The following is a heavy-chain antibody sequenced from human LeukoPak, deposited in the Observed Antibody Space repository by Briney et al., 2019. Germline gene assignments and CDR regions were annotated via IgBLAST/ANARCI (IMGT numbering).Heavy chain of an antibody. CDR3: ARDLREGDNWFDP. J-gene: IGHJ5*02. Sequence: RGSLRLSCAASGFTFSSYSMNWVRQAPGKGLEWVSSISSSSSYIYYADSVKGRFTISRDNAKNSLYLQMNSLRAEDTAVYYCARDLREGDNWFDPWGQGTLVTVSS. CDR1: GFTFSSYS. V-gene: IGHV3-21*01. D-gene: IGHD5-24*01. CDR2: ISSSSSYI.